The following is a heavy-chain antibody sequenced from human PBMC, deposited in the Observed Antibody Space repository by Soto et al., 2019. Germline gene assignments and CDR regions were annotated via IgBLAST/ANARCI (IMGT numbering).Heavy chain of an antibody. Sequence: PRLSCAASGFTFSSYAMSWVRQAPGKGLEWVSAISGSGGSTYYADSVKGRFTISRDNSKNTLYLQMNSLRAEDTAVYYCAKRFTIFGVVIPPFDYWGQGTLVTVSS. D-gene: IGHD3-3*01. CDR3: AKRFTIFGVVIPPFDY. CDR2: ISGSGGST. V-gene: IGHV3-23*01. J-gene: IGHJ4*02. CDR1: GFTFSSYA.